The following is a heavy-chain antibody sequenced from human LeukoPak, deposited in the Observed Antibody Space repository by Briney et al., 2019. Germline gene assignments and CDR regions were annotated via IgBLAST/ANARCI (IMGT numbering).Heavy chain of an antibody. CDR2: INSDGSST. CDR1: GFTFSSYW. Sequence: PGGSLRLSCAASGFTFSSYWMHWVRQAPGKGLVWVSRINSDGSSTSYADSVKGRFTISRDNAKNTLYLQMNSLRAEDTAMYYCARGGVAMGVDYWGQGTLVTVSS. D-gene: IGHD6-19*01. J-gene: IGHJ4*02. CDR3: ARGGVAMGVDY. V-gene: IGHV3-74*01.